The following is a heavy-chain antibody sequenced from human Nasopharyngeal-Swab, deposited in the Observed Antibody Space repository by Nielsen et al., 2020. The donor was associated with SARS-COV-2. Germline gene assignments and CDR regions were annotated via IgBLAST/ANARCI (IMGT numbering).Heavy chain of an antibody. V-gene: IGHV4-59*01. CDR3: ARDSGTSPWGPDAFDI. J-gene: IGHJ3*02. Sequence: WIRQPPGKGLEWIGYIYYSGSTNYNPSLRSRVIISVDTSKNQFSLKLSSVTAADTAVYYCARDSGTSPWGPDAFDIWGQGTMVTVSS. CDR2: IYYSGST. D-gene: IGHD7-27*01.